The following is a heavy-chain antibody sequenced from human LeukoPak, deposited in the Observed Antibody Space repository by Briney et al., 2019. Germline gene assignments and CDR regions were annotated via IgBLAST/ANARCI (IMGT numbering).Heavy chain of an antibody. CDR1: GDSINSHY. D-gene: IGHD4-17*01. V-gene: IGHV4-59*11. Sequence: SETLSLTCTVSGDSINSHYWSWIRPPPGKGLEWIGYISYIGSTNYNPSLKSRVTISVDTSKTQFSLKLSSVTAADTAVYYCARDPTTVTKGLDIWGQGTMVTVSS. J-gene: IGHJ3*02. CDR3: ARDPTTVTKGLDI. CDR2: ISYIGST.